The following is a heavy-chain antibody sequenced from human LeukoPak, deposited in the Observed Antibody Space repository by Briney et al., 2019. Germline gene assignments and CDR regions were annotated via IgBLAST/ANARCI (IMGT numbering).Heavy chain of an antibody. Sequence: GGSLRLSCAASGFTFSSYEMNWVRQSPGKGLEWISYISSGSNTIYYADSVKGLFTMSRDNAKNSLYLQMNSLRAEDTAVYYCARQTPSLDPWGQGTLVTVSS. V-gene: IGHV3-48*03. CDR1: GFTFSSYE. J-gene: IGHJ5*02. CDR3: ARQTPSLDP. CDR2: ISSGSNTI.